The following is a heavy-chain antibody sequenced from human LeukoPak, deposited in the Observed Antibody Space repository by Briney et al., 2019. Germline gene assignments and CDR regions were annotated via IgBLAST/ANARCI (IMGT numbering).Heavy chain of an antibody. J-gene: IGHJ4*02. Sequence: QTGGSLRLSCAASGFTFSSYGMHWVRQAPGKGLEWVALIRYDGSNKYYADSVKGRFTISRDNSKNTLYLQMNSLRAEDTAVYYCARDTIAAPRAVDFDYWGQGTLVTVSS. V-gene: IGHV3-30*02. D-gene: IGHD6-13*01. CDR2: IRYDGSNK. CDR1: GFTFSSYG. CDR3: ARDTIAAPRAVDFDY.